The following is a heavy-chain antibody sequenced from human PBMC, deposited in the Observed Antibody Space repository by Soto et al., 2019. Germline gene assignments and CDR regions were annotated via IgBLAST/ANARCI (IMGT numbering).Heavy chain of an antibody. CDR2: IKQDGSER. D-gene: IGHD4-17*01. J-gene: IGHJ4*02. CDR1: GFTCSSYW. CDR3: AILRGDYTAYDF. Sequence: PGGALRLSCAGSGFTCSSYWMSWVRQAPGKGLEWVASIKQDGSERYYVDSVKGRFTVSRDNAKNSLSLQMDSLTAEDTAVYYCAILRGDYTAYDFWGQGTLVTVSS. V-gene: IGHV3-7*03.